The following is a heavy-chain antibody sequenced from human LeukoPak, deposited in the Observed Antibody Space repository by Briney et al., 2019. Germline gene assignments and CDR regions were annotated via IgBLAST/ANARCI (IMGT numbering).Heavy chain of an antibody. CDR3: AKDRIAVAGIDY. Sequence: PGGSLRLSCAASGFTFSSYGIHWVRQAPGKGLEWVAFIRYDGSNKYYADSVKGRFTISRDNSKNTLYLQMNSLRAEDTAVYYCAKDRIAVAGIDYWGQGTMVTVSS. J-gene: IGHJ4*02. CDR1: GFTFSSYG. V-gene: IGHV3-30*02. CDR2: IRYDGSNK. D-gene: IGHD6-19*01.